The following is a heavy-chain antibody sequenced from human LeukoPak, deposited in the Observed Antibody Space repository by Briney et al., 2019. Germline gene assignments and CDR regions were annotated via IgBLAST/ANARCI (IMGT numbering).Heavy chain of an antibody. D-gene: IGHD2-15*01. Sequence: ASVTVSCKASGYTFTDYYMHWVRQAPGQGLEWMGWINPNSGGTNYAQKFQGRVTMTRDTSISTAYIELSRLRSDDTAVYYCARPYCSGGSCYYYFDYWGQGTLVTVSS. CDR3: ARPYCSGGSCYYYFDY. J-gene: IGHJ4*02. CDR1: GYTFTDYY. V-gene: IGHV1-2*02. CDR2: INPNSGGT.